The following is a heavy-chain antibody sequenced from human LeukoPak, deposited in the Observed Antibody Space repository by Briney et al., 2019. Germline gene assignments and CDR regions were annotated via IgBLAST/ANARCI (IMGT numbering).Heavy chain of an antibody. Sequence: VASVKVSCKVSGYTLTELFMHWVRQAPGKGLEWMGSFDPEDGETIYAQKFQGRVTMTEDTSTDTAYMELSSLRSEDTAVYYCATGGRITMVRGVYYMNPFDYWGQGALVTVSS. J-gene: IGHJ4*02. V-gene: IGHV1-24*01. CDR2: FDPEDGET. D-gene: IGHD3-10*01. CDR3: ATGGRITMVRGVYYMNPFDY. CDR1: GYTLTELF.